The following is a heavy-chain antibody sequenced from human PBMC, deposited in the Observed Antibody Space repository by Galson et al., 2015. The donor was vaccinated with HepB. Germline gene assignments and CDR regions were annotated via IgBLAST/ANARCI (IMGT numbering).Heavy chain of an antibody. Sequence: CAISGDSVSNKSVTWNWIRQSPSRGLEWLGRTYFRSQWHNDYALSVKSRLSVKPDISENHFSLHLNSVTPDDTAVYYCAGGYSGSWEFYFDFWGQGTLVTVSS. CDR2: TYFRSQWHN. V-gene: IGHV6-1*01. J-gene: IGHJ4*02. CDR1: GDSVSNKSVT. D-gene: IGHD6-13*01. CDR3: AGGYSGSWEFYFDF.